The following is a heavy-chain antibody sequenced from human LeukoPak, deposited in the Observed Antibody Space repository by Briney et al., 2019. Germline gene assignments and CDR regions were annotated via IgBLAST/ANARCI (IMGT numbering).Heavy chain of an antibody. V-gene: IGHV3-33*01. CDR1: GFTFSSYG. CDR2: IWYDGSNK. D-gene: IGHD5-12*01. CDR3: ARDRDIVATYNWFAP. J-gene: IGHJ5*02. Sequence: GGSLRLSCAASGFTFSSYGMHWVRQAPGKGLEWVAVIWYDGSNKYYADSVKGRFTISRDNSMNTLYLQMNSLRAEDTAVYYCARDRDIVATYNWFAPWGQGTLVTVSS.